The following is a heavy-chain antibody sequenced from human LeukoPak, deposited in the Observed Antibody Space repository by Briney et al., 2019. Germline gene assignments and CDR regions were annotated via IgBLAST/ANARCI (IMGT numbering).Heavy chain of an antibody. J-gene: IGHJ4*02. CDR3: AREAGHGYAPV. Sequence: PSETLSLTCTVSGGSISSYYWSWIRQPAGKGLEWIGRIYSSGSTNYNPSLKSRVSMSEDTSKNQFSLKVRSVTASDTAVYYCAREAGHGYAPVWGQGILVTVSS. D-gene: IGHD2-2*03. CDR1: GGSISSYY. CDR2: IYSSGST. V-gene: IGHV4-4*07.